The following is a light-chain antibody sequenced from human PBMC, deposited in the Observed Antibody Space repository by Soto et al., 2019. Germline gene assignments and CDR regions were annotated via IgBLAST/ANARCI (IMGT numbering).Light chain of an antibody. CDR3: QYYYRFRT. J-gene: IGKJ1*01. Sequence: EIVLTQSPATLSLSPGERATLSCRASQDVTRTYFSWYQQKHGPAPRLLIYGTTGRARVVAVRCSGSGSGIAFTLISSPLEDDAFAVYYCQYYYRFRTFAQGTRVE. V-gene: IGKV3-20*01. CDR1: QDVTRTY. CDR2: GTT.